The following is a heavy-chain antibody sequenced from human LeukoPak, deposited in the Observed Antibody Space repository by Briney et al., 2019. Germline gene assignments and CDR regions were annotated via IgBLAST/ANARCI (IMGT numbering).Heavy chain of an antibody. V-gene: IGHV3-48*01. CDR1: GFTFSNSS. CDR2: ISFSNTTI. J-gene: IGHJ6*04. D-gene: IGHD3-22*01. CDR3: ARGPTMKMDV. Sequence: GGSLRLSCAASGFTFSNSSANWVRQSPGKGLEWISYISFSNTTIYYADSVKGRFTISRDKAKNSLYLQMNSLRAEDTAVYYCARGPTMKMDVWGKGTTVTVSS.